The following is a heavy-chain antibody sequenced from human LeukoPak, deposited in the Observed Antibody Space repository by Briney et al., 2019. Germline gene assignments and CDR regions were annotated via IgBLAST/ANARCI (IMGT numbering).Heavy chain of an antibody. V-gene: IGHV4-59*11. CDR2: IYYIGST. CDR1: GGSISSHY. Sequence: PSETLSLTCTVSGGSISSHYWSWIRQPPGKGLEWIGYIYYIGSTNYIHSLKSPVTISVDTPKNHSSLKLSSVTAADTAVYYCARVLPDCSGGSCYSGGWFDPWGQGTLVTVSS. D-gene: IGHD2-15*01. CDR3: ARVLPDCSGGSCYSGGWFDP. J-gene: IGHJ5*02.